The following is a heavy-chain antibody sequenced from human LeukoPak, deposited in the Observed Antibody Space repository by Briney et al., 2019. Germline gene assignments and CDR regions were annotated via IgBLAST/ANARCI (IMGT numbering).Heavy chain of an antibody. V-gene: IGHV3-23*01. CDR3: ARDRYSGSYRSNWFDP. Sequence: GGSPRLSCAASGFTFSSYAMSWVRQAPGKGLEWVSAISGSGGSTYYADSVKGRFTISRDNSKNSLYLQMNSLRAEDTAVYYCARDRYSGSYRSNWFDPWGQGTLVTVSS. J-gene: IGHJ5*02. CDR1: GFTFSSYA. CDR2: ISGSGGST. D-gene: IGHD1-26*01.